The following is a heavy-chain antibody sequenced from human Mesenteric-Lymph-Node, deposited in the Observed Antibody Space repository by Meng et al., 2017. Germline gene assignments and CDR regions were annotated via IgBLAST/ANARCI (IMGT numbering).Heavy chain of an antibody. CDR2: FDPEDGET. CDR3: ATGLAVAGRKTNDY. V-gene: IGHV1-24*01. J-gene: IGHJ4*02. CDR1: GYTLTELS. Sequence: ASVKVSCKVSGYTLTELSMHWVRQAPGKGLEWMGGFDPEDGETIYAQKFQGRVTMTEDTSTDTAYMELSSLRSEDTAVYYCATGLAVAGRKTNDYWGQGTLVTGAS. D-gene: IGHD6-19*01.